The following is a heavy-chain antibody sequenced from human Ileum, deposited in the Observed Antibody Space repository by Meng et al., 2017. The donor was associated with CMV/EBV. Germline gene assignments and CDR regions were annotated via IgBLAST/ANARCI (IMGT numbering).Heavy chain of an antibody. CDR1: EFTLRNYG. V-gene: IGHV3-30*02. Sequence: GGSLRLSCATSEFTLRNYGIHWVRQAPGKGLEGVAFIRYDGSNKYYADSVMGRFTISRDSYTNTVHLQMNSLRADDTAIFYCAKDRKKQAVISPGYNAMVVWGQGTTVTVSS. CDR3: AKDRKKQAVISPGYNAMVV. CDR2: IRYDGSNK. J-gene: IGHJ6*02. D-gene: IGHD3-22*01.